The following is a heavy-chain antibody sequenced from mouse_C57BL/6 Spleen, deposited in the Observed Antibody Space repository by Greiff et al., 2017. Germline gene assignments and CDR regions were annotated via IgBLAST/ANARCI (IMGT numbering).Heavy chain of an antibody. Sequence: VQLQQPGTELVKPGASVKLSCKASGYTFTSYWMHWVKQRPGQGLEWIGNINPGNGGTNYNEKFKSKATLTVDKSSSTAYMQLSSLTSEDSAVYYCSTGAVGGSSYFDDWGKGTTLTVSS. CDR2: INPGNGGT. V-gene: IGHV1-53*01. D-gene: IGHD1-1*02. J-gene: IGHJ2*01. CDR1: GYTFTSYW. CDR3: STGAVGGSSYFDD.